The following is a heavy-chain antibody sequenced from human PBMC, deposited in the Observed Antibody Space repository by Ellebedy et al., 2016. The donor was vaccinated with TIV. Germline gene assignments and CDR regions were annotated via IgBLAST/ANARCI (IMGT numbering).Heavy chain of an antibody. CDR2: ISGTGVST. CDR1: GFLFSSYT. J-gene: IGHJ6*02. Sequence: GESLKISCAASGFLFSSYTMSWVRQAPGKGLDWVSVISGTGVSTDYAVSVKGRFTISRDNSKNTAYLQMNSLKAEDTAVYYCAKTEGRDGYGRYFYGMEVWGRGTTVTVSS. D-gene: IGHD5-24*01. V-gene: IGHV3-23*01. CDR3: AKTEGRDGYGRYFYGMEV.